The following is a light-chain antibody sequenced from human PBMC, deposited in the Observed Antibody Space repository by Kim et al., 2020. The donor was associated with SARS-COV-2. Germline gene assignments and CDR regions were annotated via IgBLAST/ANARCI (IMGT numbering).Light chain of an antibody. V-gene: IGLV9-49*03. Sequence: THNCTLGSGYSYYKVDWYQKGPGKGPRFVMRVGTGGIVGSKGDGIPDRFSVLGSGLNRYLIIKNIQEEDESDYHCGADHGSGSNWVFGGGTQLTVL. CDR1: SGYSYYK. CDR2: VGTGGIVG. CDR3: GADHGSGSNWV. J-gene: IGLJ2*01.